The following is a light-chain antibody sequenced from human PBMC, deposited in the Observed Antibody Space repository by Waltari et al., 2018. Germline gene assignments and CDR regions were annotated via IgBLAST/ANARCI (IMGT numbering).Light chain of an antibody. CDR1: SGSLVTNY. V-gene: IGLV6-57*01. CDR3: QSYDTNIRV. CDR2: EDN. J-gene: IGLJ3*02. Sequence: NFLLTQPHSVSASPGKTLTISCTRSSGSLVTNYVQWYQQRPGSSPSMIIYEDNKRPSGFPDRFSGSIDSSSNSASLTISGLKTEDEADYYCQSYDTNIRVFGGGTKLTVL.